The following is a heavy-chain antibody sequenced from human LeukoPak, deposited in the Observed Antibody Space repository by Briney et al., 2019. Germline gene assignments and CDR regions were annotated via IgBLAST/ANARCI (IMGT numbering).Heavy chain of an antibody. CDR2: MNPHSGNT. Sequence: ASVKVSCKASGYTFTSYDINWVRQAPGRRLEWMGWMNPHSGNTGYAQKLQGRVTLTRNTPTTTAYMELGSLRSEDTAVYYCSRGDYWGQGTLVTVSS. V-gene: IGHV1-8*01. CDR3: SRGDY. CDR1: GYTFTSYD. J-gene: IGHJ4*02.